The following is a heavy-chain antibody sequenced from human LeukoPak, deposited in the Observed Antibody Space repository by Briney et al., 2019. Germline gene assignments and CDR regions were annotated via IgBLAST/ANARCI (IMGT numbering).Heavy chain of an antibody. D-gene: IGHD3-16*01. Sequence: GGSLRLCCAASGFTFSSYWMHWVRQAPGKGLEWVSGIYSGGSTNYADSVKGRFTISRDNSKNSLYLQMNSLRAEDTAVYYCARDLTDWGQGTLVTVSS. CDR3: ARDLTD. CDR2: IYSGGST. CDR1: GFTFSSYW. J-gene: IGHJ4*02. V-gene: IGHV3-66*01.